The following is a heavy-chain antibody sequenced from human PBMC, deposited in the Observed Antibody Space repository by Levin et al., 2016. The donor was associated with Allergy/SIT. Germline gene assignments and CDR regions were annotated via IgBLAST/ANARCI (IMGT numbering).Heavy chain of an antibody. V-gene: IGHV4-39*01. J-gene: IGHJ6*02. D-gene: IGHD6-13*01. CDR2: FYYSGST. CDR3: ASQSSRWPSYGLDV. Sequence: SETLSLTCTVSGGSISSSGYYWGWIRQPPGKGLEWIGGFYYSGSTYSNPSLQSRVTVSVDTSKNQFSLKLKSVTAADTADYYCASQSSRWPSYGLDVWGQGTTVTVSS. CDR1: GGSISSSGYY.